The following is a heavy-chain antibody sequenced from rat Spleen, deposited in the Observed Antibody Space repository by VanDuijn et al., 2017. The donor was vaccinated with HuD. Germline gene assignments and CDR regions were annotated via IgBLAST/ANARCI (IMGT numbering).Heavy chain of an antibody. V-gene: IGHV5-58*01. D-gene: IGHD1-4*01. CDR2: ISADGVNT. Sequence: EVQLVETGGGLVQPGRSLKLSCVASGFTFSNYWMYWVRQAPGKGLEWVSSISADGVNTYYPDSVKGRFTISRDNARSTLYLQMDSLRSGDTATYYCATAGTRISRFAYWGQGTLVTVSS. J-gene: IGHJ3*01. CDR3: ATAGTRISRFAY. CDR1: GFTFSNYW.